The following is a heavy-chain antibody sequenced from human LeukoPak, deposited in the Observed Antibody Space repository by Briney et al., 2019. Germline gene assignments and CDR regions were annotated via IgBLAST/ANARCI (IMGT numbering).Heavy chain of an antibody. J-gene: IGHJ4*02. CDR1: GGSISSGGYY. Sequence: PSETLSLTCTVSGGSISSGGYYWSWIRQHPGKGLEWIGYIYYSGSTYYNPSLKSRVTISVDTSKNQFSLKLSSVTAADTAVYYCAREDWSSSSSADYWGQGTLVTVSS. CDR2: IYYSGST. V-gene: IGHV4-31*03. D-gene: IGHD6-6*01. CDR3: AREDWSSSSSADY.